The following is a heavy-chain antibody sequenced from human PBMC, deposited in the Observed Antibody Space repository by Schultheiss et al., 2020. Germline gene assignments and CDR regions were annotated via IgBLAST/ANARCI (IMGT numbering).Heavy chain of an antibody. CDR3: ASPGGLYYDILSGLGGHGGMDV. J-gene: IGHJ6*02. CDR2: ISSSGSTI. D-gene: IGHD3-9*01. Sequence: GGSLRLSCAASGFTFSDYYMSWIRQAPGKGLEWVSYISSSGSTIYYADSVKGRFTISRDNAKNSLFLQMNSLRAEDTAVYYCASPGGLYYDILSGLGGHGGMDVWGQGTTVTVSS. CDR1: GFTFSDYY. V-gene: IGHV3-11*01.